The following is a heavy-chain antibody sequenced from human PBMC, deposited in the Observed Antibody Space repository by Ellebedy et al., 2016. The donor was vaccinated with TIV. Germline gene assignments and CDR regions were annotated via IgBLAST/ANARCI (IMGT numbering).Heavy chain of an antibody. CDR2: IIPILGIA. D-gene: IGHD6-19*01. J-gene: IGHJ4*02. CDR1: GGTFSSYA. V-gene: IGHV1-69*04. Sequence: AASVKVSCKASGGTFSSYAISWVRQAPGQGLEWMGRIIPILGIANYAQKFQGRVTITADKSTSTAYMELRSLRSDDTAVYYCARVRIQDSIAVAGPPAELDYWGQGTLVTVSS. CDR3: ARVRIQDSIAVAGPPAELDY.